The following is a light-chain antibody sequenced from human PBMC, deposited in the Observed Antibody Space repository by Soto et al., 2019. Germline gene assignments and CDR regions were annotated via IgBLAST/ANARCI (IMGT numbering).Light chain of an antibody. CDR2: DVK. V-gene: IGLV2-11*01. CDR3: FSYAGSYSFV. Sequence: QSALTQPRSVSGSPGQSVTISCTGTSSDVGGYSYVSWYQQHPGKAPKLMMYDVKTRPSGIPDRFSGSKSGNTASLTISGLQAEDEADYYRFSYAGSYSFVFGRGTKLTVL. J-gene: IGLJ1*01. CDR1: SSDVGGYSY.